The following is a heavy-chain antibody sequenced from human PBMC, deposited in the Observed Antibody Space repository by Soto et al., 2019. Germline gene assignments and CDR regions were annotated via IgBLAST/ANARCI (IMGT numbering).Heavy chain of an antibody. CDR3: ARHPGDSGSSMGYFEY. CDR1: GGSINSGDYY. V-gene: IGHV4-30-4*01. Sequence: PSENLSLTCTVSGGSINSGDYYWSWIRQPPGKGLEWIGYIYDSGSTFYNPSLKSRVTISVDTSKNQFSLKLSSVTAADTAVYYCARHPGDSGSSMGYFEYWGQGTLVTVS. D-gene: IGHD1-26*01. CDR2: IYDSGST. J-gene: IGHJ4*02.